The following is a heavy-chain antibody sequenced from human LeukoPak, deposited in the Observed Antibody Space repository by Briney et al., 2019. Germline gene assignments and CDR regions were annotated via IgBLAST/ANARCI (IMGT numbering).Heavy chain of an antibody. Sequence: PSETLSLTCTVSGGSVSSYCWIWIRRPAGKGLEWIGRICSSGSTIYNPSLKSRVTMSLDMSNNHFSLELTSVTAADTAVYYCARDRASDGSDQLDPWGQGTLVTVSS. CDR1: GGSVSSYC. V-gene: IGHV4-4*07. J-gene: IGHJ5*02. CDR3: ARDRASDGSDQLDP. D-gene: IGHD3-10*01. CDR2: ICSSGST.